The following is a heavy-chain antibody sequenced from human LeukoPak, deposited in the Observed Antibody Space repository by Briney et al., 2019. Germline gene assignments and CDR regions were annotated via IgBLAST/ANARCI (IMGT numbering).Heavy chain of an antibody. D-gene: IGHD4-17*01. Sequence: PGGSLRLSCAASGFTFNNYAMIWVRQAPGKGLEWVAGVTDRSGRTDYADSVKGRFTISRDNSKNTLYLQINSLRAEDTAVYYCAKDPSVYHGDYIIRWGQGTLVTVSS. V-gene: IGHV3-23*01. J-gene: IGHJ4*02. CDR1: GFTFNNYA. CDR3: AKDPSVYHGDYIIR. CDR2: VTDRSGRT.